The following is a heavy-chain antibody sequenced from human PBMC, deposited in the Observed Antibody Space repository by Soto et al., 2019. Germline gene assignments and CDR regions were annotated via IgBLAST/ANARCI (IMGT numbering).Heavy chain of an antibody. V-gene: IGHV4-59*01. D-gene: IGHD1-26*01. CDR3: ARRYGATFDY. J-gene: IGHJ4*02. CDR1: GGSISSYY. Sequence: PSETLCLTCTVSGGSISSYYWSWIRQPPGRGLEWIGYIYYSGSTNYNPSLKSRVIISVDTSKNQFSLKLSSVTAADTAVYYCARRYGATFDYWGQGTLVTVSS. CDR2: IYYSGST.